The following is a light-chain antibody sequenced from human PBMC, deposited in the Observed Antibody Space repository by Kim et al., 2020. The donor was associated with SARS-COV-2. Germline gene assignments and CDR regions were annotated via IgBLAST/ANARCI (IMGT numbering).Light chain of an antibody. CDR3: QQCDNSPWT. CDR2: RTS. Sequence: EIVLTQSPDTLSLSPGERATLSCRASHGVNSAYLAWYQQKPGQAPRLLIFRTSTRATGIPDRFSGRGSGTDFILTISSLEPEDFAVYYCQQCDNSPWTFGHGTKVDIK. J-gene: IGKJ1*01. CDR1: HGVNSAY. V-gene: IGKV3-20*01.